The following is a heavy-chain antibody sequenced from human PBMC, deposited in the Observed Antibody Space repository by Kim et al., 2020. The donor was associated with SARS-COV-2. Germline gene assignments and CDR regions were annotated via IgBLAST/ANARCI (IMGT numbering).Heavy chain of an antibody. CDR3: AKDFYDILTGYYFGEPYYFDY. J-gene: IGHJ4*02. Sequence: FTISRDNSKNTLYLQMNSLRAEDTAVYYCAKDFYDILTGYYFGEPYYFDYWGQGTLVTVSS. D-gene: IGHD3-9*01. V-gene: IGHV3-23*01.